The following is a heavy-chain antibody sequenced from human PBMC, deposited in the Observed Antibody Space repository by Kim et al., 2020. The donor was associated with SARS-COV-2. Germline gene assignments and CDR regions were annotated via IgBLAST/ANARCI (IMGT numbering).Heavy chain of an antibody. Sequence: SETLSLTCTVSGYSISSGYYWGWIRQPPGKGLEWIGSIYHSGSTYYNPSLKSRVTISVDTSKNQFSLKLSSVTAADTAVYYCARGLHSSGWKWGPEYYFDYWGQGTLVTVSS. CDR1: GYSISSGYY. CDR2: IYHSGST. J-gene: IGHJ4*02. CDR3: ARGLHSSGWKWGPEYYFDY. V-gene: IGHV4-38-2*02. D-gene: IGHD6-19*01.